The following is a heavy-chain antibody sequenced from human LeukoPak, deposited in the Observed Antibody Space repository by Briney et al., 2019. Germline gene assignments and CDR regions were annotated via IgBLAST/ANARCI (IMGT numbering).Heavy chain of an antibody. J-gene: IGHJ4*02. V-gene: IGHV3-30*02. CDR3: AKDIWAIAVAEPFDY. CDR1: GFTFSSYG. D-gene: IGHD6-19*01. Sequence: GGSLRLSCAASGFTFSSYGMHWVRQAPGKGLEWVAFMRYDGSNKYYADSVKGRFTISRDNSKNTLYLQMNSLRAEDTAVYYCAKDIWAIAVAEPFDYWGQGTLVTVSS. CDR2: MRYDGSNK.